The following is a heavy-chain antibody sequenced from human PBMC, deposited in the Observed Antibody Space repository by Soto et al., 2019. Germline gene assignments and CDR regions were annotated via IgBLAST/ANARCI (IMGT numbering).Heavy chain of an antibody. CDR3: GSSPHDCSSTSCYTEYFQH. CDR1: GFTFSSYG. D-gene: IGHD2-2*02. Sequence: QVQLVESGGGVVQPGRSLRLSCAASGFTFSSYGMHWVRQAPGKGLEWVAVIWYDGSNKYYADSVKGRFTISRDNSKNTLYLQMNSLRAEDTAVYYCGSSPHDCSSTSCYTEYFQHWGQGTLVTVSS. V-gene: IGHV3-33*01. CDR2: IWYDGSNK. J-gene: IGHJ1*01.